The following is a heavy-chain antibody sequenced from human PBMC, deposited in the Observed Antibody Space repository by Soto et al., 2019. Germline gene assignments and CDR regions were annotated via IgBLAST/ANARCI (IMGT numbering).Heavy chain of an antibody. Sequence: SLRLSCAASGFTFNNYDMHWVRQSPGKGLEWVAVTSYDGNNKYYADSVKGRFTISRDNSKNTLSLQMNSLRPEDTAVYYCAKVLSVIVADSFDIWGQGTMVTVSS. CDR2: TSYDGNNK. J-gene: IGHJ3*02. CDR3: AKVLSVIVADSFDI. D-gene: IGHD3-22*01. V-gene: IGHV3-30*18. CDR1: GFTFNNYD.